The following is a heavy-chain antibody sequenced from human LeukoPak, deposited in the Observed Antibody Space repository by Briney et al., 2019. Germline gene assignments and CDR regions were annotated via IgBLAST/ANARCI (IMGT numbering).Heavy chain of an antibody. CDR2: VNSDGSST. Sequence: GGSLRLSCAASGFTFSSYWMHWVRQAPGKGLVWVSRVNSDGSSTSYADSVKGRFTISRDNAKNTLYLQMNSLRAEDTAVYYCAVSSSSGSGYFDYWGQGTLVTVSS. V-gene: IGHV3-74*01. CDR3: AVSSSSGSGYFDY. CDR1: GFTFSSYW. J-gene: IGHJ4*02. D-gene: IGHD6-13*01.